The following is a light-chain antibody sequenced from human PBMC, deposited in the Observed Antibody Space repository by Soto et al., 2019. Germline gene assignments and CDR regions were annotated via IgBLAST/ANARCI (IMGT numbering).Light chain of an antibody. V-gene: IGKV3-20*01. CDR2: GAS. CDR3: QEYGSSPRT. CDR1: QSVSSSY. J-gene: IGKJ1*01. Sequence: EIVLTQSPGTLSLSPGERATLSCRASQSVSSSYLAWYQQKPGQAPRLLIYGASSRATGIPDRFSGSGSGTDFNLSISALEPGDLAVYYCQEYGSSPRTFGQGTKVEIK.